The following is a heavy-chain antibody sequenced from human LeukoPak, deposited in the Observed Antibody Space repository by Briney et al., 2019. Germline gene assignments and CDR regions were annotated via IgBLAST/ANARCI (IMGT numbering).Heavy chain of an antibody. V-gene: IGHV4-34*09. D-gene: IGHD3-22*01. CDR1: GGSFSGYY. Sequence: SETLSLTCAVYGGSFSGYYWSWIRQPPGKGPEWIGKINHSGSTYYSPSLRSRVTISVDTSKNQFSLKLNSVTAADTAVYYCARRGSGSGYNGVSGFDYWGQGTLVTVSS. CDR2: INHSGST. J-gene: IGHJ4*02. CDR3: ARRGSGSGYNGVSGFDY.